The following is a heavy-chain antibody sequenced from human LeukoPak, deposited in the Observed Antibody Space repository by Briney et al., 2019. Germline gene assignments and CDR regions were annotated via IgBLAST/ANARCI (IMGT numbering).Heavy chain of an antibody. CDR2: IYSSGST. CDR1: GGSVSSDSYF. D-gene: IGHD1-14*01. Sequence: SETLSLTCSVSGGSVSSDSYFWNWVRQPPGKGLEWIGYIYSSGSTNYNRSLKSRVTISLDTSKNQFSLKLSSVTAADTAVYYCAGLAPHCPLDYWGQGTPVTVSS. V-gene: IGHV4-61*01. J-gene: IGHJ4*02. CDR3: AGLAPHCPLDY.